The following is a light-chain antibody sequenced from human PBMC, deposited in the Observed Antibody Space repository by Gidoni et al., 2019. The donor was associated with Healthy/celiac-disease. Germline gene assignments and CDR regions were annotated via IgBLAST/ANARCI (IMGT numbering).Light chain of an antibody. CDR3: QQRSNWPMLT. CDR1: QSVSSY. Sequence: IVLTPSPATLSLSPGERATLSCRASQSVSSYLAWYQQKPGQAPRLLIYDASTRATGIPARFSGSGSGTDFTLTISSLEPEDFAVYYCQQRSNWPMLTFGGGTKVEIK. CDR2: DAS. J-gene: IGKJ4*01. V-gene: IGKV3-11*01.